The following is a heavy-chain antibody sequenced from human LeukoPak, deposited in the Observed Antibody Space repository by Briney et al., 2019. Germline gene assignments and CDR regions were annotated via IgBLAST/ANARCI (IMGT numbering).Heavy chain of an antibody. V-gene: IGHV4-28*01. CDR3: VRTNAVTGSFYFDY. D-gene: IGHD3-9*01. CDR1: GYSVSSRNW. CDR2: VYYDGTT. J-gene: IGHJ4*02. Sequence: SDTLSLTCTVSGYSVSSRNWRGWIRQPPGRVLEWMGYVYYDGTTYYNPSLKSRVTMSVDTSQNNFSLKLTSVTAVDTALYYCVRTNAVTGSFYFDYWGQGSVVTVSS.